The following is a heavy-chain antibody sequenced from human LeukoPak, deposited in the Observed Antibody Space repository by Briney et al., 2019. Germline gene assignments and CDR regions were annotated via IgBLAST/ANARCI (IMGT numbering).Heavy chain of an antibody. CDR3: ARVDSIRGWFDP. CDR2: IYYSGST. Sequence: SETLSLTCTVSGGSISSGDYYWSWIRQPPGKGLEWIGYIYYSGSTYYNPSLKSRVTISVDTSKNQFSLKLSSVTAADTAVYYCARVDSIRGWFDPWGQGTLVTVSS. CDR1: GGSISSGDYY. J-gene: IGHJ5*02. V-gene: IGHV4-30-4*01. D-gene: IGHD3-22*01.